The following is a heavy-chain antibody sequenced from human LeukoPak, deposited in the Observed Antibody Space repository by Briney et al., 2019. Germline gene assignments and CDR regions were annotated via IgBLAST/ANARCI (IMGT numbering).Heavy chain of an antibody. Sequence: ASVKVSCKASGYTFTGYYMHWVRQAPGQGLEWMGWINPNNGGTNYAQKFQGWVTMTRDTSISTAYMELSRLRSDDTAVYYCARGPQSGDYVWGSYRHLDYWGQGTLVTVSS. CDR3: ARGPQSGDYVWGSYRHLDY. CDR2: INPNNGGT. J-gene: IGHJ4*02. CDR1: GYTFTGYY. V-gene: IGHV1-2*04. D-gene: IGHD3-16*02.